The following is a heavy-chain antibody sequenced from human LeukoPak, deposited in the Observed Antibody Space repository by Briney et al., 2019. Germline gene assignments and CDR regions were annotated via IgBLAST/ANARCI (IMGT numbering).Heavy chain of an antibody. D-gene: IGHD3-9*01. J-gene: IGHJ4*02. V-gene: IGHV4-34*01. CDR2: INHSGST. Sequence: SETLSLTCAVYGGSFSGYYWSWIRQPPGKGLEWIGEINHSGSTNYNPSLKSRVTISVDTSKNQFSLKLSSVTAADTAVYYCPRLRYFDYWGQGTLVTVSS. CDR3: PRLRYFDY. CDR1: GGSFSGYY.